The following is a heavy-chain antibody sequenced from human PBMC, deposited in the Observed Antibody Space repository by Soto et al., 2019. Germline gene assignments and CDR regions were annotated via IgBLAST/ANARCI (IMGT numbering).Heavy chain of an antibody. Sequence: DVQLVESGGGLVQPGGSLRLSCGPSGFIFRNYWMSWVRQFPGKGLEWVAHIKEGGSDKYYGDSVKGRFIISRDNAKNSLFLQMNSLRAEDTAVYYCATTLTTSAEYFQYWGQGTLVTVSS. V-gene: IGHV3-7*01. D-gene: IGHD3-16*01. CDR3: ATTLTTSAEYFQY. CDR1: GFIFRNYW. CDR2: IKEGGSDK. J-gene: IGHJ1*01.